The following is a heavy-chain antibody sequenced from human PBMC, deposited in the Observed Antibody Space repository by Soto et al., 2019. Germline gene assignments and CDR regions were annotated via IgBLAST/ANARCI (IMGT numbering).Heavy chain of an antibody. D-gene: IGHD5-18*01. CDR3: ARVDTAMVPYYYYGMDV. Sequence: WETLALTCTVSGGSVSSASYYWTWIRQPPGKGLEWIGYIYYSGSTNYNPSLKSRVTISVDTSKNQFSLKLSSVTAADTAVYYCARVDTAMVPYYYYGMDVWGQGTTVT. CDR2: IYYSGST. CDR1: GGSVSSASYY. J-gene: IGHJ6*02. V-gene: IGHV4-61*01.